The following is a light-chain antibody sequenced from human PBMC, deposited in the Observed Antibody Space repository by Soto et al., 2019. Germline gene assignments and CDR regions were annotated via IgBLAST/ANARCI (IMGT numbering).Light chain of an antibody. CDR1: QTVNSDY. J-gene: IGKJ1*01. CDR2: ATS. Sequence: EIVLTPSPGTLSLSPGETATLSCRASQTVNSDYLAWFQQRPGQAPRLLIFATSRRATDIPDRFSGSGSGTDFTLAIRRLEPEDFAVYYCHQFGYSPRTFGQGTKVDI. V-gene: IGKV3-20*01. CDR3: HQFGYSPRT.